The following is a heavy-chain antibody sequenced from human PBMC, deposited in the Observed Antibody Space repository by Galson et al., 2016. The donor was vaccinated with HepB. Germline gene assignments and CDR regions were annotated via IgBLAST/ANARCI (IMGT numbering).Heavy chain of an antibody. CDR1: GFTFSSYS. CDR2: ISSSSSYI. V-gene: IGHV3-21*01. J-gene: IGHJ4*02. CDR3: ARGDIVRAIFDY. D-gene: IGHD1-26*01. Sequence: CAASGFTFSSYSMNWVRQAPGKGLEWVSSISSSSSYIYYADSVKGRFTISRDNAKNSLYLQMNSLRAEDTAVYYCARGDIVRAIFDYWGQGTLVTASS.